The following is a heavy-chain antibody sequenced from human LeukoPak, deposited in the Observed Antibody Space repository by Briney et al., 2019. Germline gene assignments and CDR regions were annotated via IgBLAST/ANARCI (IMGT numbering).Heavy chain of an antibody. Sequence: GSSVKVSCKPSGGTFSSYAISWVRQAPGQGLEWMGGIIPIFGAANYAQKFQGRVTITTDESTSTAYLELSSLRSEDTAVYYCARGRYSSSSNWFDPWGQGTLVTVSS. CDR2: IIPIFGAA. CDR1: GGTFSSYA. D-gene: IGHD6-6*01. CDR3: ARGRYSSSSNWFDP. V-gene: IGHV1-69*05. J-gene: IGHJ5*02.